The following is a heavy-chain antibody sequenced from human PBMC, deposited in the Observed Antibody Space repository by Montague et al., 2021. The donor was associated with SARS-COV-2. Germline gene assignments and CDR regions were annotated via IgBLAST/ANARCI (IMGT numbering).Heavy chain of an antibody. V-gene: IGHV3-21*01. CDR1: GFTFSSYS. CDR3: ARARGIGNYYYGMDV. Sequence: SLRLSCSASGFTFSSYSMNWVRQAPGKGLEWVSSISSSSSYIYYTDSVKGRFTISRDNAKNSLYLQMNSLGAEDTAVYYCARARGIGNYYYGMDVWGQGTTLTVSS. CDR2: ISSSSSYI. J-gene: IGHJ6*02. D-gene: IGHD2-21*01.